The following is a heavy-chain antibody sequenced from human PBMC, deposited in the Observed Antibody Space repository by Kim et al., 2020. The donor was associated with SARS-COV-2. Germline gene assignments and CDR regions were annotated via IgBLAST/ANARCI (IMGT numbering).Heavy chain of an antibody. J-gene: IGHJ6*02. CDR1: GFTFSSYG. V-gene: IGHV3-30*18. CDR2: ISYDGSNK. Sequence: GGSLRLSCAASGFTFSSYGMHWVRQAPGKGLEWVAVISYDGSNKYYADSVKGRFTISRDNSKNTLYLQMNSLRAEDTAVYYCAKDLPPAIVVVPAAIRYYYYGMDVWGQGTTVTVSS. D-gene: IGHD2-2*01. CDR3: AKDLPPAIVVVPAAIRYYYYGMDV.